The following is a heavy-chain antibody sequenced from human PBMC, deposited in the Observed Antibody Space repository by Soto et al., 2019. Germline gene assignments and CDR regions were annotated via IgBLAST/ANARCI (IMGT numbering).Heavy chain of an antibody. CDR1: GYTFTSYA. Sequence: GASVKVSCKASGYTFTSYAMHWVRQAPGQRLEWMGWINAGNGNTKYSQKFQGRVTITRDTSASTAYMELSSLRSEDTAVYYCARSGVVITPLYYYYYGMDVWGQGTTVTVSS. J-gene: IGHJ6*02. CDR2: INAGNGNT. V-gene: IGHV1-3*01. D-gene: IGHD3-3*01. CDR3: ARSGVVITPLYYYYYGMDV.